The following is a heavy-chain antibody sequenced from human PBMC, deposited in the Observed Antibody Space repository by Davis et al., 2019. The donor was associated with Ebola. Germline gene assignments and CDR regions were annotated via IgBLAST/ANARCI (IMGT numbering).Heavy chain of an antibody. Sequence: AVPVSRLACGYTYTFYYMHWVRQAPGQGLEWMGIIKPSVGSTSYAQKFQGRVTMTRDTSISTAYMELSRLRSDDTAVYYCARDLRPLWLHTPDDGMDVWGQGTTVTVSS. V-gene: IGHV1-46*01. J-gene: IGHJ6*02. CDR2: IKPSVGST. D-gene: IGHD2-21*01. CDR3: ARDLRPLWLHTPDDGMDV. CDR1: GYTYTFYY.